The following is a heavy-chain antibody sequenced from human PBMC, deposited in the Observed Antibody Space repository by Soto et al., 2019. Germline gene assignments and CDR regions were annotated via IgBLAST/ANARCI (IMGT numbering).Heavy chain of an antibody. CDR2: ISSNGGST. CDR3: ARGLGTGPHYGLFDY. CDR1: GFTFSSYA. Sequence: GGSLRLSCSASGFTFSSYAMHWVRQAPGKGLEYVSAISSNGGSTYYADSVKGRFTISRDNSKNTLYLQMSSLRAEDTAVYYCARGLGTGPHYGLFDYWGQGTLVT. D-gene: IGHD4-17*01. V-gene: IGHV3-64D*08. J-gene: IGHJ4*02.